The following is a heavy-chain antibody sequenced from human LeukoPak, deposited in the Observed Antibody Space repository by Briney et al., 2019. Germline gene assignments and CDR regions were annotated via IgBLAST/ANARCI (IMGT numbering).Heavy chain of an antibody. CDR2: ISTYNENT. J-gene: IGHJ4*02. CDR1: GYTFSTYG. D-gene: IGHD6-19*01. CDR3: AKDPPHSSGPNSPCFEF. V-gene: IGHV1-18*01. Sequence: ASVKVSCKASGYTFSTYGISWVRQAPGQGLEWMGWISTYNENTEYAQKFQGRVTMTTDTSTSTAYMGLRSLRSDDTAVYYCAKDPPHSSGPNSPCFEFWGQGTLVTVSS.